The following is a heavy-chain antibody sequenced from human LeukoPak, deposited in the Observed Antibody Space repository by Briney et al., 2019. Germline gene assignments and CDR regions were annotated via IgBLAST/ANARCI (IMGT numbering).Heavy chain of an antibody. V-gene: IGHV1-69*05. CDR2: IIPIFGTA. CDR1: GGTFISYA. J-gene: IGHJ4*02. Sequence: ASVKVSCKASGGTFISYAISWVRQAPGQGREGMGRIIPIFGTANYAQKFQGRVTITTDEPTSTAYMELSSLRSEETAVYYCARSSYDYVWGSYRNVYYFAYWGQGPLVTVSS. D-gene: IGHD3-16*02. CDR3: ARSSYDYVWGSYRNVYYFAY.